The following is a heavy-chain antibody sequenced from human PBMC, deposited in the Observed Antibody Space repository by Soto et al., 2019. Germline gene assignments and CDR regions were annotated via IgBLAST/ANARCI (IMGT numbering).Heavy chain of an antibody. V-gene: IGHV3-53*01. Sequence: DVQVVESGGALIQPGGSLRLSCAASGCTVNGKKYMTWVRQAPGKGLEWVSALYITDGTYYADSVKGRFIVSIDNSRTTVYLQMNSLRPEDTAVYYCAPWLLREHGFDVWGPGTMVTVSS. CDR2: LYITDGT. J-gene: IGHJ3*01. CDR3: APWLLREHGFDV. D-gene: IGHD6-19*01. CDR1: GCTVNGKKY.